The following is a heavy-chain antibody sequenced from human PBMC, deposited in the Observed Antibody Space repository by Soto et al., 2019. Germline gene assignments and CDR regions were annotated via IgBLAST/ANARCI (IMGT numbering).Heavy chain of an antibody. CDR2: ISSKGGST. CDR1: GFTFSSYA. V-gene: IGHV3-64D*06. D-gene: IGHD2-2*02. J-gene: IGHJ4*02. Sequence: GGSLRLSCSASGFTFSSYAMHWVRQAPGKGLEYVSAISSKGGSTYYADSVKGRFTISRDNSKNTLYLQMSSLRAEDTAVYYCVKDTPPPREIPQFLLDYWGQGTLVTVSS. CDR3: VKDTPPPREIPQFLLDY.